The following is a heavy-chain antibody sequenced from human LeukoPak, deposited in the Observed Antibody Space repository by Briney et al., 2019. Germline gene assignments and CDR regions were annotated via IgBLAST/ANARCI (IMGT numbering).Heavy chain of an antibody. CDR3: ARVAVSGPTGWFDS. Sequence: GGSLRLSCGGSGFALKSYSLTWVRQAPGKGLEWVSSISSTSAYIYYADSVKGRFTISRDNVDNVVYLEMNGLRAEDTATYYCARVAVSGPTGWFDSWGRGTLVIVSS. CDR2: ISSTSAYI. V-gene: IGHV3-21*01. CDR1: GFALKSYS. J-gene: IGHJ5*01. D-gene: IGHD2-8*02.